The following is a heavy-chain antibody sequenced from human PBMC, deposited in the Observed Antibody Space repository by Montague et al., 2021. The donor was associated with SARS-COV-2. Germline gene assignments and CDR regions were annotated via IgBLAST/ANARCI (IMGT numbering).Heavy chain of an antibody. J-gene: IGHJ6*03. CDR1: GFTFSTNL. CDR2: IKQDGRDK. V-gene: IGHV3-7*01. CDR3: ARDFYYYMDE. Sequence: SLRLSCAASGFTFSTNLMSWVRQAPGKGLEWVAIIKQDGRDKFYVDSVKGRFTLSTDNAKNSLYLQMDGLRPEDTAVYYCARDFYYYMDEWGKGTTVTVS.